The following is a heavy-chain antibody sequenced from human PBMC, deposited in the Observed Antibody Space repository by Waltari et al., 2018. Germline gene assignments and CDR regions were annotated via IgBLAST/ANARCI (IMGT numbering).Heavy chain of an antibody. CDR2: INPNSGGT. V-gene: IGHV1-2*02. D-gene: IGHD4-17*01. CDR1: GYTFTGYY. CDR3: ARDHKGYGDYSHYYYGMDV. Sequence: QVQLVQSGAEVKKPGASVKVSCKASGYTFTGYYMHWVRQAPGQGLEWMGWINPNSGGTNYAQKFQGRVTMTRDTSISTAYMELSRLRSDDTAVYYCARDHKGYGDYSHYYYGMDVWGQGTTVTVSS. J-gene: IGHJ6*02.